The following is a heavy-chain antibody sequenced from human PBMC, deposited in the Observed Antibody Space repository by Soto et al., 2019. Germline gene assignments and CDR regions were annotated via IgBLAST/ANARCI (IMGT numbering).Heavy chain of an antibody. D-gene: IGHD1-26*01. Sequence: EVQLLESGGGLVHPGGSLRLSCAASGFTFSSYAMSWVRQAPGKGLEWVSAISGSGGSTYYADSVKGRFTISRDNSKNTLYLQMNSLRAEDTAVYYCAKGEWELPYGDYWGQGTLVTVSS. CDR1: GFTFSSYA. J-gene: IGHJ4*02. CDR2: ISGSGGST. V-gene: IGHV3-23*01. CDR3: AKGEWELPYGDY.